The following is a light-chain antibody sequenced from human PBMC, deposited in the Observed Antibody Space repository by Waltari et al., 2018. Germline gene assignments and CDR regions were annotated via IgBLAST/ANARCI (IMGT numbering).Light chain of an antibody. CDR2: GAS. Sequence: EIVLTQSPGTLSLSPGEIVTLSCRASQSVSSRWLAWYQQKPGQAPRLLIYGASSRATGIPDRFSGSGSGTDFTLTIARLEPEDVAMYYCQQYGNSAPITFGQGTRLEIK. CDR3: QQYGNSAPIT. V-gene: IGKV3-20*01. CDR1: QSVSSRW. J-gene: IGKJ5*01.